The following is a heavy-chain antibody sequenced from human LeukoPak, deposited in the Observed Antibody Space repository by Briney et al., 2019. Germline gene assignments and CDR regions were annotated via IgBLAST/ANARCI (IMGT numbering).Heavy chain of an antibody. J-gene: IGHJ4*02. Sequence: SETLSLTCTVSGGSVPIYYWHWIRQPPGKGLELIGYTYYNGSPDYNPSLKGRVTISLDTSKDQISLKLSSVTAADTAVYYCTRENRPFCPFAYWGQGVLVTVSS. CDR3: TRENRPFCPFAY. V-gene: IGHV4-59*02. CDR2: TYYNGSP. D-gene: IGHD2/OR15-2a*01. CDR1: GGSVPIYY.